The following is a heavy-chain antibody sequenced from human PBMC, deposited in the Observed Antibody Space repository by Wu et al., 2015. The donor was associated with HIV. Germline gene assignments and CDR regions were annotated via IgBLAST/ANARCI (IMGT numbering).Heavy chain of an antibody. J-gene: IGHJ3*02. CDR1: GYVFNNFG. Sequence: QIQMVQSEAEVKKPGASVKVSCKASGYVFNNFGISWVRQAPGQGLEWMGWISAYNGKTKYAQKFQGRVNLTTDTSTSTAYMELSSLRSEDTAVYYCARRLVLAGSPSDIWGQGTMVTVSS. CDR3: ARRLVLAGSPSDI. CDR2: ISAYNGKT. D-gene: IGHD6-19*01. V-gene: IGHV1-18*01.